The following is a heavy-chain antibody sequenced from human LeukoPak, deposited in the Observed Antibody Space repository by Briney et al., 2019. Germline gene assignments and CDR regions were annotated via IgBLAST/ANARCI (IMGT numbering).Heavy chain of an antibody. V-gene: IGHV1-69*01. CDR2: IIPIFGTP. CDR3: ARGDLDGASSWYGSF. Sequence: SVKVSCKASGGSFSSYAINWVRQAPGQGLEWVGGIIPIFGTPTYAQKFQGRVTITADESTSTAYMELSSLRSEDTAVYYCARGDLDGASSWYGSFWGQGTLVAVSS. J-gene: IGHJ4*02. CDR1: GGSFSSYA. D-gene: IGHD6-13*01.